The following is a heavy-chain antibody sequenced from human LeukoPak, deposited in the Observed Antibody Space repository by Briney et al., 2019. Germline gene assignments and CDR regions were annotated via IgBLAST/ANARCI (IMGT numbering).Heavy chain of an antibody. J-gene: IGHJ4*02. Sequence: GGSLTLSCAASGFTVSSNYMSWVRQAPGKGLEWVSVIYSGGSTYYADSVKGRFTISRDNSKNTLYLQMNSLRAEDTAVYYCARDYYDSSGYFDYWGQGTLVTVSS. CDR1: GFTVSSNY. CDR3: ARDYYDSSGYFDY. CDR2: IYSGGST. D-gene: IGHD3-22*01. V-gene: IGHV3-53*01.